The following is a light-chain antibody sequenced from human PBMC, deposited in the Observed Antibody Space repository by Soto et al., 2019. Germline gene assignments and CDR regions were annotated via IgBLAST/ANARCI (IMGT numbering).Light chain of an antibody. V-gene: IGLV1-40*01. CDR3: QSFDSSRFYV. CDR1: SSNIGTGYD. Sequence: QSVLTQPPSVSGAPGQRVTISCTGSSSNIGTGYDVHWYQQLPGTAPKLLIYGNSNRPSGVPDRFSGSKSGTSASLAITGLQADDAADYSCQSFDSSRFYVFGTGTKAPVL. CDR2: GNS. J-gene: IGLJ1*01.